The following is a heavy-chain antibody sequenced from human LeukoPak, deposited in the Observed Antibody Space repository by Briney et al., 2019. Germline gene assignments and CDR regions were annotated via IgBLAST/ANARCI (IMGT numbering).Heavy chain of an antibody. J-gene: IGHJ6*02. CDR2: LYVSGST. CDR3: AKGPSGVPAAVNYYYSYSMDV. Sequence: SETLSLTCTVSGGSISPYYWNWIRQPAGKGLEWIGRLYVSGSTDYNPSLKSRVSISGDTSKNQFSLKLSSVTAADTAVYYCAKGPSGVPAAVNYYYSYSMDVWGQGTTVTVSS. V-gene: IGHV4-4*07. CDR1: GGSISPYY. D-gene: IGHD2-2*01.